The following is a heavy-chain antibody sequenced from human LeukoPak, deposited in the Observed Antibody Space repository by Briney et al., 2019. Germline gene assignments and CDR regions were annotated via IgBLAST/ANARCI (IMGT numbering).Heavy chain of an antibody. V-gene: IGHV3-33*01. D-gene: IGHD3-22*01. J-gene: IGHJ4*02. Sequence: GGSLRLSCAASGFTFSSYGMHWVRQAPGKGLEWVAVIWYDGSNKYYADSVKGRFTISRDNSKNTLYLQMNSLRAEDTAAYYCARDALNYYDSSGYAVYFDYWGQGTLVTVSS. CDR3: ARDALNYYDSSGYAVYFDY. CDR2: IWYDGSNK. CDR1: GFTFSSYG.